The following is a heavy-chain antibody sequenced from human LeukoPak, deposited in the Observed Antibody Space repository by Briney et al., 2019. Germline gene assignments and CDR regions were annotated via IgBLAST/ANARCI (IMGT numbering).Heavy chain of an antibody. CDR3: ARVGVAARPGNWFDP. D-gene: IGHD6-6*01. Sequence: ASVKVSCKASGYTFTSYGISWVRQAPGQGLEWMGWISAYNGNTNYAQKLQGRVTMTRDTSISTAYMELSRLRSDDTAVYYCARVGVAARPGNWFDPWGQGTLVTASS. J-gene: IGHJ5*02. V-gene: IGHV1-18*01. CDR1: GYTFTSYG. CDR2: ISAYNGNT.